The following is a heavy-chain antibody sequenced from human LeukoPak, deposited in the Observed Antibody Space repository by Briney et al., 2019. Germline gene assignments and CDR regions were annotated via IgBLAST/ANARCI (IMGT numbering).Heavy chain of an antibody. V-gene: IGHV3-21*01. J-gene: IGHJ3*02. CDR1: GFTFSSYS. CDR3: ARDRSGSYLDAFDI. CDR2: ISSSSSYI. Sequence: PGGSLRFSCAASGFTFSSYSMNWVRQAPGKGLEWVSSISSSSSYIYYADSVKGRFTISRDNAKNSLYLQMNSLRAEDTAVYYCARDRSGSYLDAFDIWGQGTMVTVSS. D-gene: IGHD1-26*01.